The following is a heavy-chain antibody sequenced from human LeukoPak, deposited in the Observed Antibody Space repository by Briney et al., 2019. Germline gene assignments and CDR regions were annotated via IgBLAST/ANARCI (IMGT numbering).Heavy chain of an antibody. D-gene: IGHD3-9*01. CDR2: ISSSSSYI. Sequence: KTGGSLRLSCAASGFTFSSYSMNWVRQAPGKGLEWVSSISSSSSYIYYADSVKGRFTISRDNAKNSLYLQMNSLRAEDTAVYYCARDRDVLRYFDWLLSPPLFDYWGQGTLVTVSS. J-gene: IGHJ4*02. CDR3: ARDRDVLRYFDWLLSPPLFDY. V-gene: IGHV3-21*01. CDR1: GFTFSSYS.